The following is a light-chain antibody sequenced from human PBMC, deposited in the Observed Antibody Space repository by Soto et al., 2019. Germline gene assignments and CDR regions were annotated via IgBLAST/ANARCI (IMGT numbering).Light chain of an antibody. V-gene: IGLV1-40*01. CDR2: GNS. CDR1: SSNIGAGYD. CDR3: QSYDSSLSGWV. Sequence: QSALTQPPSVSGAPGQRVTISCTGSSSNIGAGYDVHWYQQLPGTAPKLLISGNSNRPSGVPDRFSGSKSGTSASLAITGLLAEDEADYYCQSYDSSLSGWVFGGGTKLNVL. J-gene: IGLJ3*02.